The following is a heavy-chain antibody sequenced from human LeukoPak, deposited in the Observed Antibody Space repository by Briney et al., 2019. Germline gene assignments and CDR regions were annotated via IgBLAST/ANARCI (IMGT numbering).Heavy chain of an antibody. V-gene: IGHV3-30*04. CDR2: ISYDGSSK. CDR3: ASTVRPNYYYYYGMDV. J-gene: IGHJ6*02. Sequence: GGSLRLSCTASGFTFSDYAMHWVRQAPGKGLEWVAVISYDGSSKYYADSVKGRFTISRDKSKNTLYLQMNSLRAEDTAVYYCASTVRPNYYYYYGMDVWGQGTTVTVSS. CDR1: GFTFSDYA. D-gene: IGHD4-17*01.